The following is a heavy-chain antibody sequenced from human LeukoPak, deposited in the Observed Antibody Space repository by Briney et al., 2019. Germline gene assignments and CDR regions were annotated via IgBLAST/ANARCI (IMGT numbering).Heavy chain of an antibody. J-gene: IGHJ4*02. V-gene: IGHV3-11*04. Sequence: GGSLRLSCAAFGFTVSVNYMSWVRQAPGKGLECLSYISGSGTDINYADSVRGRFTISRDNAKNLLYLQMNDLRLEDTAVYYCARTARHLDYWGQGTLVTVSS. CDR1: GFTVSVNY. CDR3: ARTARHLDY. D-gene: IGHD5-18*01. CDR2: ISGSGTDI.